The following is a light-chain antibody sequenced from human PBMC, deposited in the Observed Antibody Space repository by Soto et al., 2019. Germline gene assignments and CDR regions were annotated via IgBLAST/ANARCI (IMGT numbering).Light chain of an antibody. CDR3: AAWDDSLRAVV. CDR2: RNH. Sequence: QSVLTQTPSESVTPGQRVTISCSGSRSNIGTYAVNWYQQLPGAAPTLLIFRNHQRPSGVPDRFSGSKSGTSASLAISGPQSEDEADYYCAAWDDSLRAVVFGGGTKVTVL. V-gene: IGLV1-44*01. CDR1: RSNIGTYA. J-gene: IGLJ2*01.